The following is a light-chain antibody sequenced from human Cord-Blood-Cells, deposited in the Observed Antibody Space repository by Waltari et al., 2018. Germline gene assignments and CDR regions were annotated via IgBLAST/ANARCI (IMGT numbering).Light chain of an antibody. Sequence: QSALTQPASVSGSPGQSITISCTGTLSDVGSYNLVSWYQQHPGKAPKRMIYEGSKRPSGVSNRFSGSKSGNTASLTISGLQAEDEADYYCCSYAGSSTLVFGGGTKLTVL. CDR3: CSYAGSSTLV. V-gene: IGLV2-23*01. J-gene: IGLJ2*01. CDR1: LSDVGSYNL. CDR2: EGS.